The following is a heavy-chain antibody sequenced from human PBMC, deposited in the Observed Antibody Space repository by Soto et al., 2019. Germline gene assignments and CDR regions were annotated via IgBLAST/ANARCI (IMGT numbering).Heavy chain of an antibody. D-gene: IGHD1-26*01. CDR2: ISSSGATI. CDR3: ARDLYSGSRSFQH. CDR1: GFTFIDYS. J-gene: IGHJ1*01. Sequence: EVQLVESGGGLVQPGGSLRLSCAASGFTFIDYSMYWVRQAPGKGLEWISYISSSGATIYYADSVEGRFTISRDNAKNSLYLQMNSLRAGDTAVYYCARDLYSGSRSFQHWGQGTLGTVSA. V-gene: IGHV3-48*01.